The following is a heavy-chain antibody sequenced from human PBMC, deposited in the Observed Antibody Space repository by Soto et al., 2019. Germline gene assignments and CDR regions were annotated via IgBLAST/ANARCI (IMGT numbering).Heavy chain of an antibody. CDR1: GFTLRSFW. Sequence: GGSLRLSCIGSGFTLRSFWMHWVRQGPGKGLTWVARVNPDGSRTTYADPVKGRFTISRDNAENTLFLEMSSLRVEDTGVYHCAGNTYHGLDVWGQGTTVTVSS. CDR2: VNPDGSRT. V-gene: IGHV3-74*01. J-gene: IGHJ6*02. CDR3: AGNTYHGLDV. D-gene: IGHD2-21*01.